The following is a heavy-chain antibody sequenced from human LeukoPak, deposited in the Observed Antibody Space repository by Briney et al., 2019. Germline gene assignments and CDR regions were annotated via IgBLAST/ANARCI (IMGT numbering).Heavy chain of an antibody. CDR2: IYNNGRT. J-gene: IGHJ3*02. Sequence: SETLSLTCAVSGASISSYDWSWIRQPPGKGLEWIGGIYNNGRTNDNPSLKSRVTIPKDTSKNQVSLNLRSVTAADTAVYYCARDRPAEKISVWFGGPPAGLDPFDIWGQGKMVIVSS. V-gene: IGHV4-59*01. D-gene: IGHD3-10*01. CDR1: GASISSYD. CDR3: ARDRPAEKISVWFGGPPAGLDPFDI.